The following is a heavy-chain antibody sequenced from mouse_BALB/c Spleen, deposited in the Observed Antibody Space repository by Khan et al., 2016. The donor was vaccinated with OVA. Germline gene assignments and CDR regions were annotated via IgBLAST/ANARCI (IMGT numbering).Heavy chain of an antibody. D-gene: IGHD1-2*01. CDR3: ARTARLTY. Sequence: DVQLQESGPGLVKPSQSLSLTCTVTGYSITSGYGWNWIRQFPGNKLEWMGYISYSGSTNYNPSLKSRISITRDTSNNQFFRQLNSVTTEDKSTYVCARTARLTYWGQGTTLTVSS. CDR2: ISYSGST. V-gene: IGHV3-2*02. J-gene: IGHJ2*01. CDR1: GYSITSGYG.